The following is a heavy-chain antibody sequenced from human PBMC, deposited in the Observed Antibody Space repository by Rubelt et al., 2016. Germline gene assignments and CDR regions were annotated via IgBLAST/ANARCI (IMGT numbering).Heavy chain of an antibody. J-gene: IGHJ4*02. Sequence: QVQLQQWGAGLLKPSETLSLTCAVYGGSFSGYYWSWIRQPPGKGLEWIGEINHSGSTNYNPSLKSRGTSSVGQSQNQFALKLSSVTAADTAVYYCARTTLYSSGWYNPNWGQGTLVTVSS. CDR3: ARTTLYSSGWYNPN. CDR1: GGSFSGYY. D-gene: IGHD6-19*01. CDR2: INHSGST. V-gene: IGHV4-34*01.